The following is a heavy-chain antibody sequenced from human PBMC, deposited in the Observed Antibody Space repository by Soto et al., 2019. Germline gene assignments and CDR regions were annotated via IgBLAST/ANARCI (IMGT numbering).Heavy chain of an antibody. CDR3: ARDRSYYDILTCSSLRLYGMDV. D-gene: IGHD3-9*01. J-gene: IGHJ6*02. CDR2: INPNSGGT. Sequence: ASVKVSCKASGYTFTGYYMHWVRQAPGQGLEWMGWINPNSGGTNYAQKFQGRVTMTRDTSISTAYMELSRLRSDDTAVYYCARDRSYYDILTCSSLRLYGMDVWGQGTTVTVSS. V-gene: IGHV1-2*02. CDR1: GYTFTGYY.